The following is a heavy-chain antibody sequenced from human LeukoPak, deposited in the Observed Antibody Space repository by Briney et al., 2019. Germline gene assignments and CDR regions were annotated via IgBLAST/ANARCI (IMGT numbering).Heavy chain of an antibody. CDR1: GFTFSSYA. Sequence: PGGSLRLSCAASGFTFSSYAMHWVRQAPGKGLEWVAVISYDGSNKYYADSVKGRFTISRDNAKNTLYLQMNSLRVEDMAVYYCVRALTGTEDFWGQGTLVTVSS. CDR2: ISYDGSNK. J-gene: IGHJ4*02. CDR3: VRALTGTEDF. D-gene: IGHD1-7*01. V-gene: IGHV3-30-3*01.